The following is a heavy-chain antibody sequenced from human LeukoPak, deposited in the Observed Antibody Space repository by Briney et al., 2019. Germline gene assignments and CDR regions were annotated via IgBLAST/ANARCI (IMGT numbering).Heavy chain of an antibody. D-gene: IGHD2/OR15-2a*01. CDR1: GYTFTGHY. CDR3: ARDYYSGYRNWFDP. J-gene: IGHJ5*02. CDR2: INPNSGGT. Sequence: ASVKVSCKASGYTFTGHYMHWVRQAPGQGLEWMGWINPNSGGTNYAQKFQGRVTMTRDTSISTAYMELSRLRSDDTAVYYCARDYYSGYRNWFDPWGQGTLVTVSS. V-gene: IGHV1-2*02.